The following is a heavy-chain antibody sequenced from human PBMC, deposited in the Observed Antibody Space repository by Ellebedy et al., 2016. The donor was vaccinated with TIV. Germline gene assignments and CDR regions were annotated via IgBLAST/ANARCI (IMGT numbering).Heavy chain of an antibody. J-gene: IGHJ3*02. CDR1: GFTFRSYA. V-gene: IGHV3-23*01. CDR2: FGGRSTTT. Sequence: GGSLRLXXEASGFTFRSYAMSWLRQAPGKGLEWVSVFGGRSTTTYYADSVKGRFTISRDNSKNTLFLQMNSLRGDDTARYYCAKISPTHRGAFDIWGQGTMVTVSS. D-gene: IGHD3-3*02. CDR3: AKISPTHRGAFDI.